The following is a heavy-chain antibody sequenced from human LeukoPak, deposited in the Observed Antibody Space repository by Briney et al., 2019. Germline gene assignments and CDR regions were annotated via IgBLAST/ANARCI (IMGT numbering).Heavy chain of an antibody. Sequence: GGSLRLSCAASGFTFSSYSMNWVRQAPGKGLEWVSYISSSSTIYYADSVKGRFTISRDNAKNSLYLQMNSLRAEDTAVYYCARDSRGSGSRYYFDYWGQGTLVTVSS. CDR1: GFTFSSYS. J-gene: IGHJ4*02. CDR3: ARDSRGSGSRYYFDY. CDR2: ISSSSTI. D-gene: IGHD3-10*01. V-gene: IGHV3-48*01.